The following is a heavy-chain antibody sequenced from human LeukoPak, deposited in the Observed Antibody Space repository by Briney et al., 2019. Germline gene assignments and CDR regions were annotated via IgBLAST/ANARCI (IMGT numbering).Heavy chain of an antibody. CDR3: ARGDAFSGDH. CDR1: GFSFTNFW. Sequence: GGSLRLSCAVSGFSFTNFWMSWVRQAPGRGLEWVANIHPEGNEKYHVESVKGRFTISRDNTKNLLFLQMNGLRVEDTAVYYRARGDAFSGDHWGQGALVTVSS. J-gene: IGHJ4*02. CDR2: IHPEGNEK. V-gene: IGHV3-7*04.